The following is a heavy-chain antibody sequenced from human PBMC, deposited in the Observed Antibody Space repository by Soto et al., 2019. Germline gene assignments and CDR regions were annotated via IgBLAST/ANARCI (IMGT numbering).Heavy chain of an antibody. CDR2: IYHSGST. J-gene: IGHJ4*02. Sequence: SEPLSLTCAVSVYSISSCYYCGWIRQPPGKGLEWVGTIYHSGSTYYNPSLKSRISISVDTSNNQFSLNLTSVTAADTAVYFCARLHSEFDYWGPGTRVTVSS. CDR1: VYSISSCYY. D-gene: IGHD5-18*01. V-gene: IGHV4-38-2*01. CDR3: ARLHSEFDY.